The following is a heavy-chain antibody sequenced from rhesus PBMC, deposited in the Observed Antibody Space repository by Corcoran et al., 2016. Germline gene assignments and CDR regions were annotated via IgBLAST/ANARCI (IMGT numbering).Heavy chain of an antibody. D-gene: IGHD4-23*01. CDR1: GGSFTSNY. J-gene: IGHJ2*01. CDR3: ARRSYRSYWYFDL. Sequence: QVQLQESGPGLVKPSETLSLTCAGSGGSFTSNYWRLNRQPSANGLEWIGHIFGGGGSPDYNPSLKSRVTISTDTSKNQFSLNLRSVTAADTAVYYCARRSYRSYWYFDLWGPGTPITISS. V-gene: IGHV4-160*01. CDR2: IFGGGGSP.